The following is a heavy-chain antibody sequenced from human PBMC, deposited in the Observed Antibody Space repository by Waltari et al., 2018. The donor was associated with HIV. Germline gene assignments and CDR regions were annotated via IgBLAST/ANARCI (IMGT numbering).Heavy chain of an antibody. CDR1: GFTFGNHW. CDR2: INQGRSLI. CDR3: ARLYGSVSTFDY. J-gene: IGHJ4*02. V-gene: IGHV3-7*01. Sequence: EVQLVESGGGLVQPGGSLRLSCAASGFTFGNHWMTWVRQAPGKGLEWVASINQGRSLIYYGGSGRGRFSISRDNAKKSLYLQMNSLRVEDTAVYYCARLYGSVSTFDYWGQGALVTVSS. D-gene: IGHD6-19*01.